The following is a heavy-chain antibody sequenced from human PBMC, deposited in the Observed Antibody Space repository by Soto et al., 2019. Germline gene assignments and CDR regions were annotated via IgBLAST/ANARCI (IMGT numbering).Heavy chain of an antibody. Sequence: GASVKVSCKASGYTFTSYGISWVRQAPGQGLEWMGWISAYNGNTNYAQKLQGRVTMTTDTSTSTAYMELRSLRSDDTAVYYCASRRFFDSSGYFRHAFDICGKGTMVTVSS. D-gene: IGHD3-22*01. CDR1: GYTFTSYG. CDR2: ISAYNGNT. CDR3: ASRRFFDSSGYFRHAFDI. J-gene: IGHJ3*02. V-gene: IGHV1-18*01.